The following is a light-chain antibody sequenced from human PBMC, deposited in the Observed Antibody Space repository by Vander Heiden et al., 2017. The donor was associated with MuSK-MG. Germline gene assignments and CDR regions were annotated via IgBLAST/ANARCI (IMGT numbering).Light chain of an antibody. CDR3: QQSHTSPWT. V-gene: IGKV1-39*01. CDR1: QSIRTY. Sequence: DIQMTQSPSSLSASVGDRVTITRRASQSIRTYLNWYQQKPGIAPKLLIYVASSLQTGVPSRFSGSGSGTDFTLTISSLQPEDFATYYCQQSHTSPWTFGQGTKVEI. J-gene: IGKJ1*01. CDR2: VAS.